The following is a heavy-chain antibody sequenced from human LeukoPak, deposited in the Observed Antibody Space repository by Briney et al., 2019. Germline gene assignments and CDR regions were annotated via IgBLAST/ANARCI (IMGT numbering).Heavy chain of an antibody. CDR1: GFTFSRYG. Sequence: GGSLRLSCAASGFTFSRYGMHWVRQAPGKGLEWVAFIRSDGSDTYYEDSVKGRFTISRDDSRNTLYLQMNSLRAEDTAVYYCARDYRWAVDYWGQGTLVNVSS. CDR3: ARDYRWAVDY. CDR2: IRSDGSDT. J-gene: IGHJ4*02. D-gene: IGHD5-24*01. V-gene: IGHV3-30*02.